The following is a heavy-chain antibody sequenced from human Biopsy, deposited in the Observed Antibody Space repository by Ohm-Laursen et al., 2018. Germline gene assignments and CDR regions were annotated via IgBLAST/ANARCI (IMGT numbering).Heavy chain of an antibody. J-gene: IGHJ4*02. CDR2: IKSKTDGGTI. D-gene: IGHD3-16*02. CDR3: TTYQY. Sequence: GSLRLSCTASGLTFTTALMSWVRQAPGKGLEWVGRIKSKTDGGTIAYAASVKGRIIISRDDSKKTVYLQMNNLKTEDTDVYYCTTYQYWGQGTLVTVSS. CDR1: GLTFTTAL. V-gene: IGHV3-15*01.